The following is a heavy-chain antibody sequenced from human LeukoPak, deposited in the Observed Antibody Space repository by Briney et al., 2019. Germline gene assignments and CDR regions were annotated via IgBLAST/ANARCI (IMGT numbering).Heavy chain of an antibody. D-gene: IGHD3-9*01. CDR3: TTDRATYYDILTGYILEWFDP. Sequence: GGSLRLSCAASGFTFSNAWMSWVRQAPGKGLEWVGRIKSKTDGGTTDYAAPVKGRFTISRDDSKNTLYLQMNSLKTKDTAVYYCTTDRATYYDILTGYILEWFDPWGQGTLVTVSS. CDR1: GFTFSNAW. CDR2: IKSKTDGGTT. V-gene: IGHV3-15*01. J-gene: IGHJ5*02.